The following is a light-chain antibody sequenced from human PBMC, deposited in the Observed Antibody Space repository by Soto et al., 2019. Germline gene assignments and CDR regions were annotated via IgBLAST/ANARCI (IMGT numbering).Light chain of an antibody. V-gene: IGKV3-11*01. CDR1: QSVSSY. CDR2: DAS. Sequence: EIVLTQSPATLSLSPGERATLSCRASQSVSSYLAWYQQKPSQAPRLLIYDASNRATGIPARFSGSGSGTDFTLTISSLEPEDFEVYYCQQRSNWPPWTFGQGTKVEIK. CDR3: QQRSNWPPWT. J-gene: IGKJ1*01.